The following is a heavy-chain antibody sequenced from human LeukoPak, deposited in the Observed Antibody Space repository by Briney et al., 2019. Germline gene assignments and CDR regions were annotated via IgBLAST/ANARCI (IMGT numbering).Heavy chain of an antibody. J-gene: IGHJ4*02. Sequence: PGESLKISCKGSGYSFTSYWIGWVRQMPGKGLEWMGIIYPGDSDTRYSPSFQGQVTISADKSISTAYLQWSSLKASDTAVYYCARQALGYCSGGSCYNPFDYWGQGTLVTVSS. V-gene: IGHV5-51*01. CDR2: IYPGDSDT. D-gene: IGHD2-15*01. CDR1: GYSFTSYW. CDR3: ARQALGYCSGGSCYNPFDY.